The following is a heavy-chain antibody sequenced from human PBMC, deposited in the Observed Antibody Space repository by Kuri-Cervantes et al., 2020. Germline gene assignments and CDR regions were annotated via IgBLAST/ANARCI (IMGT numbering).Heavy chain of an antibody. Sequence: GESLKISCAASGFTFSSYWMHWVRQAPGKGLVWVSRINSDGSSTSYADSVKGRFTISRDNSKNTLYLQMNSLRAEDTAVYYCAKGGSTSGYAPLDYWGQGTLVTVSS. CDR1: GFTFSSYW. D-gene: IGHD2-2*01. J-gene: IGHJ4*02. CDR3: AKGGSTSGYAPLDY. CDR2: INSDGSST. V-gene: IGHV3-74*01.